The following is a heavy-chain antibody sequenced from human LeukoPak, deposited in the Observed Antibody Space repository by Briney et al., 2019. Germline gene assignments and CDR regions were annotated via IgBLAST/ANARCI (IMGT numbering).Heavy chain of an antibody. CDR1: GGSISSSSYY. D-gene: IGHD2-2*01. Sequence: PSETLSLTCTVSGGSISSSSYYWGWIRQPPGKGLEWIGSIYYCGSTYYNPSLKSRVTISVDTSKNQFSLKLSSVTAADTAVYYCAGVPAAISTTGVGYMDVWGKGTTVTVSS. V-gene: IGHV4-39*01. CDR2: IYYCGST. J-gene: IGHJ6*03. CDR3: AGVPAAISTTGVGYMDV.